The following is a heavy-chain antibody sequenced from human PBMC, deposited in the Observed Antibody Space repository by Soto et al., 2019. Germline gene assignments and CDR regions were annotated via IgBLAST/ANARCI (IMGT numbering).Heavy chain of an antibody. Sequence: GSLRLSCAASGFTFSNFWMSWVRQAPGKGLEWVAKVKQDGSEKYYVDSVKGRFTISRDNAKKSLYLQMNSLSAEDTAMYYCARYRGGYDSWGQRTLVTVSS. CDR1: GFTFSNFW. CDR2: VKQDGSEK. J-gene: IGHJ5*02. V-gene: IGHV3-7*01. CDR3: ARYRGGYDS. D-gene: IGHD5-12*01.